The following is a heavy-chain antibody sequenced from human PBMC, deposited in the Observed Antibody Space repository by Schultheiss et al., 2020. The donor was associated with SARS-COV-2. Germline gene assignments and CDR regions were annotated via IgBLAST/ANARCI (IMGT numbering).Heavy chain of an antibody. V-gene: IGHV1-8*01. Sequence: ASVKVSCKASGYTFTSYDINWVRQATGQGLEWMGWMNPNSGNTGYAQKFQGRVTITADESTSTAYMELSSLRSEDTAVYYCARDRGGGCGGDCYNGMDVWGQGTTVTVSS. D-gene: IGHD2-21*01. CDR2: MNPNSGNT. J-gene: IGHJ6*02. CDR1: GYTFTSYD. CDR3: ARDRGGGCGGDCYNGMDV.